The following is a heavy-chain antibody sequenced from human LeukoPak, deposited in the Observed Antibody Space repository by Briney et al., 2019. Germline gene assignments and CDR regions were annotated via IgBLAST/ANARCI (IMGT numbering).Heavy chain of an antibody. V-gene: IGHV3-23*01. CDR3: AKRSGYTTGWFFDF. D-gene: IGHD6-19*01. CDR1: GFSFSSYA. J-gene: IGHJ4*02. CDR2: ISGSGDNT. Sequence: GGSLTLSCAASGFSFSSYAMSWVRQAPGKGLEWVSSISGSGDNTYCAESVKGRFTISRDNSKNTLFLQMNSLRAEDTAVFYCAKRSGYTTGWFFDFWGQGTLVTVSS.